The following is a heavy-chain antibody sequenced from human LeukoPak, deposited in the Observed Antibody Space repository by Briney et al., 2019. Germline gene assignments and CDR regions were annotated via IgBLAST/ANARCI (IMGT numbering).Heavy chain of an antibody. V-gene: IGHV3-23*01. Sequence: PGGSLRLSCVGSGFRLSDYGVTWLNQAPGRGLEWVSAINGNGDTTYYPDSVRGRFTISRDNFKNTLYLQIDRLRVEDTARYYRTRGHGDWHYYCMDVWGKGTTVAVSS. CDR2: INGNGDTT. CDR1: GFRLSDYG. D-gene: IGHD4-17*01. J-gene: IGHJ6*03. CDR3: TRGHGDWHYYCMDV.